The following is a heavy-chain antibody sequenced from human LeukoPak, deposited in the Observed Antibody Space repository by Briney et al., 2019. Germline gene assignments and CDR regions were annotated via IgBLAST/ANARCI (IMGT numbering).Heavy chain of an antibody. CDR3: ARDSVSNVGFDC. D-gene: IGHD3-10*01. V-gene: IGHV4-34*01. CDR2: INHSGST. Sequence: PSETLSLTCAVYGGSFSGYYWSWIRQPPGKGLEWIGEINHSGSTNYNPSLNSRVTISVDTSKNQFSLKLSSVNAADTAVYYCARDSVSNVGFDCWGQGTLVTVSS. CDR1: GGSFSGYY. J-gene: IGHJ4*02.